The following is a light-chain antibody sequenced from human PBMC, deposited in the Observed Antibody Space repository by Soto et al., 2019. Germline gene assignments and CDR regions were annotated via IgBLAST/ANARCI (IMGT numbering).Light chain of an antibody. CDR3: ASYAGNDIVL. V-gene: IGLV2-8*01. CDR1: SSDLGSYGY. Sequence: QAVVTQPPSASGSPGQSVTISCTGTSSDLGSYGYVSWYQQHSGKAPKLMLYEVYKRPSGVPDRFSGSRSGNTASLTVSGLQSEDEDNYYCASYAGNDIVLFGGGTKLTVL. J-gene: IGLJ2*01. CDR2: EVY.